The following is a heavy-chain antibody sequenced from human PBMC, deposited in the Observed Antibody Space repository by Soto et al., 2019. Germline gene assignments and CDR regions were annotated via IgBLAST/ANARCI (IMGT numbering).Heavy chain of an antibody. Sequence: PEGALRLSCAASGFNFSNYAMHWFLQAPGKGLEWVTLIWSDGSNRYYADSVKDRFTISRDNSKSMLYLDMNSLRVEDTALYYCARGDGRRSGLAKRAQRALVPVSS. D-gene: IGHD1-26*01. CDR3: ARGDGRRSGLAK. CDR2: IWSDGSNR. CDR1: GFNFSNYA. V-gene: IGHV3-33*01. J-gene: IGHJ4*02.